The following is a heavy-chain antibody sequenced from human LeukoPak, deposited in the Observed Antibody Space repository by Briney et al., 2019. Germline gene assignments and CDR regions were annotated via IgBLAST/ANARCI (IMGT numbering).Heavy chain of an antibody. CDR2: IIPILGIA. CDR3: ARDPQWEPPPFFDY. CDR1: GGTFRSYA. J-gene: IGHJ4*02. Sequence: ASVKVSCKASGGTFRSYAISWVRQAPGQGLEWMGRIIPILGIANYAQKFQGRVTITTDESTSTAYMELSSLRSEDTAVYYCARDPQWEPPPFFDYWGQGTLLTVSS. V-gene: IGHV1-69*04. D-gene: IGHD1-26*01.